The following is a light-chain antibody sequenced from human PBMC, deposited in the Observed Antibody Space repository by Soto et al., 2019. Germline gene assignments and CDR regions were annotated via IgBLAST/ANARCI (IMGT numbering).Light chain of an antibody. CDR1: SSDVGGYNY. CDR3: SSYTSRSTYV. Sequence: QSVLTQPASVSGSPGQSITISCTGASSDVGGYNYVSWYHQHPGKVPKLMIYEVSNRPSGVSNRFSGSKSGNTASLTISGLQAEDEADYYCSSYTSRSTYVFGTGTKLTVL. V-gene: IGLV2-14*01. CDR2: EVS. J-gene: IGLJ1*01.